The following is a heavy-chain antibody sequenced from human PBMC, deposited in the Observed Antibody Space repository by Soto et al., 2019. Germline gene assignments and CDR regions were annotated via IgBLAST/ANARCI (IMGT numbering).Heavy chain of an antibody. V-gene: IGHV3-30-3*01. Sequence: QVQLVESGGGVVQPGRSLRLSCAASGFTFSSYAMHWVRQAPGKGLEWVAVISYDGSNKYYADSVKGRFTISRDNSKNTLYLQMNSLRAEDTAVYYCARDIARCTNGLCPNGYYYGMDVWGQGTTVTVSS. CDR3: ARDIARCTNGLCPNGYYYGMDV. CDR1: GFTFSSYA. CDR2: ISYDGSNK. J-gene: IGHJ6*02. D-gene: IGHD2-8*01.